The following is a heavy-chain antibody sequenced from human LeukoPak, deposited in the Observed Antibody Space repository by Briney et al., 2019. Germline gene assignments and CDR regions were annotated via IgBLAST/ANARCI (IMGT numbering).Heavy chain of an antibody. J-gene: IGHJ5*02. CDR1: GFTFSNYA. CDR3: ARESRYGSGSLNWFDP. CDR2: ISYDGNNK. D-gene: IGHD3-10*01. V-gene: IGHV3-30-3*01. Sequence: GGSLRLSCAASGFTFSNYAMDWVRQAPGKGLEWVAVISYDGNNKYYADSVKGRFTISRDDSKNTLYLQMNSLRTEDTAVYYCARESRYGSGSLNWFDPWDQGTLVTVSS.